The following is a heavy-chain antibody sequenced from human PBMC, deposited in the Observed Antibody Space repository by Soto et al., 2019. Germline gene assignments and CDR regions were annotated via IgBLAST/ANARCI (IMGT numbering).Heavy chain of an antibody. CDR2: VNWNSVTT. Sequence: EVQLVESGGDLVQPGKSLRLSCAASGFTFNDYAMHWVRQPPGKGLEWVSSVNWNSVTTRYAVSLRGRFSISRDSAQNSLYLEMNSLRPEDTALYYCVKRLNSGGNTGSDFEIWGQGTMVTVSS. D-gene: IGHD2-15*01. CDR1: GFTFNDYA. CDR3: VKRLNSGGNTGSDFEI. V-gene: IGHV3-9*01. J-gene: IGHJ3*02.